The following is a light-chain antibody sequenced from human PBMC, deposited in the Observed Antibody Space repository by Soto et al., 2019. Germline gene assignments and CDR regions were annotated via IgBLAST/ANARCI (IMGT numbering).Light chain of an antibody. V-gene: IGKV1-12*01. J-gene: IGKJ4*01. CDR3: QQANTFRLS. CDR1: QRISTW. Sequence: IQLTQSPSSVSASVGDRVTITCRASQRISTWVAWYQQKPGNAPKLLIYSASSLQSGVPSRFSGSGSGTEFSLTISSLQPEDFATCYCQQANTFRLSFGGGT. CDR2: SAS.